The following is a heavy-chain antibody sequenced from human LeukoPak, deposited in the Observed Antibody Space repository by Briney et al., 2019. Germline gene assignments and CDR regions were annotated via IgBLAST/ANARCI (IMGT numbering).Heavy chain of an antibody. V-gene: IGHV4-59*01. J-gene: IGHJ5*02. CDR2: IYYSGST. CDR3: AREGLDYDSSGYLRYNWFDP. D-gene: IGHD3-22*01. CDR1: GGSISSYY. Sequence: SETLSLTCTVSGGSISSYYWSWIRQPPGKGLEWIGYIYYSGSTNYNPSLKSRVTISVDTSKNQFSLKLSSVTAADTAVYYCAREGLDYDSSGYLRYNWFDPWGQGTLVTVSS.